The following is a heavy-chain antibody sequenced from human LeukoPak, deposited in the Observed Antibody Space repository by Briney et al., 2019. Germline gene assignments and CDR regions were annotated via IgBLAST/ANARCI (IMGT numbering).Heavy chain of an antibody. D-gene: IGHD7-27*01. CDR1: GFNFRKHW. CDR2: IQEDGNEM. Sequence: GGSLRLSCAATGFNFRKHWMSWVRQSIGKGLECVANIQEDGNEMHYVDSVKGRFTISRDNARNSLYLQMNNLRVEDTAIYYCAGDYTGGWNDYWGQGTLVTVSS. V-gene: IGHV3-7*01. J-gene: IGHJ4*02. CDR3: AGDYTGGWNDY.